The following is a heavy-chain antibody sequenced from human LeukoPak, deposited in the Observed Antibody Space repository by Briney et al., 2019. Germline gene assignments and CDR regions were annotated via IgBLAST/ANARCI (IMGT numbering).Heavy chain of an antibody. V-gene: IGHV1-2*02. D-gene: IGHD1-26*01. CDR1: GYTFTCYY. CDR3: ARLVGATYNY. J-gene: IGHJ4*02. CDR2: INPNSGGT. Sequence: GASVKVSCKASGYTFTCYYMHLVRQAPGQGLEWMGWINPNSGGTNYAQKFQGRVTMTRDTSISTAYMELSRLRSDDTAVYYCARLVGATYNYWGQGTLVTVSS.